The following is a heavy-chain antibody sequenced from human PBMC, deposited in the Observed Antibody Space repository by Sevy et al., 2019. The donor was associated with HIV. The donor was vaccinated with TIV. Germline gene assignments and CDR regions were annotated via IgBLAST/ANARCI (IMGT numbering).Heavy chain of an antibody. CDR3: ARDLLAIAGYSSTWSGGY. D-gene: IGHD6-13*01. J-gene: IGHJ4*02. V-gene: IGHV1-18*01. CDR2: IGAYNGNT. CDR1: GYTFTNFG. Sequence: ASVKVSCKASGYTFTNFGITWVRQAPGQGHEWMGWIGAYNGNTNYAQKFQGRVTMTTDTSTSTAYMELRSLRSDDTAVYYCARDLLAIAGYSSTWSGGYWGQGTLVTVSS.